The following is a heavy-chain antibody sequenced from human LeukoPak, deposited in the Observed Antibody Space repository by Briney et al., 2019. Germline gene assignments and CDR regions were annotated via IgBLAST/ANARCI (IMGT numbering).Heavy chain of an antibody. CDR1: GGTFNNYA. CDR2: IIPILDIV. Sequence: ASVKVSCKASGGTFNNYAINWVRQAPGQGLEWMGRIIPILDIVNYAQKFQGRVTMTADKSTSTAYMELSSLRSEDTAIYYCARDRDTYGPFDYWGQGTLDTVSS. D-gene: IGHD5-18*01. V-gene: IGHV1-69*04. J-gene: IGHJ4*02. CDR3: ARDRDTYGPFDY.